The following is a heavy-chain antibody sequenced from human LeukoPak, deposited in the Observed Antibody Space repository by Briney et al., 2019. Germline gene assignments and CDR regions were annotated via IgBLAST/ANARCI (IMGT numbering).Heavy chain of an antibody. CDR2: IGGSGGST. CDR3: AKSQDIVVVPAAMGQA. D-gene: IGHD2-2*01. J-gene: IGHJ5*02. Sequence: PGGSLRLSCAASGFTFSSYAMSWVRQAPGKGLEWVSAIGGSGGSTYYADSVKGRFTISRDNSKNTLYLQMNSLRAEDTAVYYCAKSQDIVVVPAAMGQAWGQGTLVTVSS. V-gene: IGHV3-23*01. CDR1: GFTFSSYA.